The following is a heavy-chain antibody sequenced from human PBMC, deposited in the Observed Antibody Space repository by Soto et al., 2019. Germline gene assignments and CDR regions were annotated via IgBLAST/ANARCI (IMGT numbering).Heavy chain of an antibody. CDR3: AREGRYDFWSAPGGMDV. J-gene: IGHJ6*02. Sequence: TGGSLRLSCAASGFTFSSYEMNWVRQAPGKGLEWVSYISSSGSTIYYADSVKGRFTISRDNAENSLYPQMNSLRAEDTAVYYCAREGRYDFWSAPGGMDVWGQGTTVTVSS. D-gene: IGHD3-3*01. CDR2: ISSSGSTI. CDR1: GFTFSSYE. V-gene: IGHV3-48*03.